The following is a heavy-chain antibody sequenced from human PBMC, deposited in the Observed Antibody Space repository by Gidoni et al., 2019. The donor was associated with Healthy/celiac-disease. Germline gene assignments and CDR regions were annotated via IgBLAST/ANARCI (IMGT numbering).Heavy chain of an antibody. V-gene: IGHV3-33*01. D-gene: IGHD5-18*01. CDR1: GFTFSSYG. CDR2: IWYDGSNK. CDR3: ARDGDTKMFSGMDV. Sequence: QVQLVESGGGVVQPGRLMRLSCAASGFTFSSYGMQWVRQAPGKGLEGVAVIWYDGSNKYYADSVKGRFTISRDNSKNTLYLQMNSLRAEDTAVYYCARDGDTKMFSGMDVWGQGTTVTVSS. J-gene: IGHJ6*02.